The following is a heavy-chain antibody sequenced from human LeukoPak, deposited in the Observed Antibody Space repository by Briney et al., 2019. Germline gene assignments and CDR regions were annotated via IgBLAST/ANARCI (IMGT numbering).Heavy chain of an antibody. CDR1: GGSFSGYY. CDR2: INHSGST. CDR3: ARVRFGVVIIKSYFDY. Sequence: TSSETLSLTCAVYGGSFSGYYWSWIRQPPGKGLEWIGEINHSGSTNYNPSLKSRVTISVDTSKNQFSLKLSSVTAADTAVYYCARVRFGVVIIKSYFDYWGQGTLVTVSS. V-gene: IGHV4-34*01. J-gene: IGHJ4*02. D-gene: IGHD3-3*01.